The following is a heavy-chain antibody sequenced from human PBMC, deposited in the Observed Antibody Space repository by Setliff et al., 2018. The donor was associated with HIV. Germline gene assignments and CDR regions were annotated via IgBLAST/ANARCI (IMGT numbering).Heavy chain of an antibody. CDR2: ISGSSGSI. V-gene: IGHV3-23*01. D-gene: IGHD6-6*01. Sequence: PGGSLRLSCAASGFNFKNAWMTWVRQAPGRGLEWVSYISGSSGSIYHADSVKGRFTVSRDNSKNTLYLQMNSLRAEDTAVYYCAKDRNMYSSSSRYHYFDYWGRGALVTVSS. CDR1: GFNFKNAW. CDR3: AKDRNMYSSSSRYHYFDY. J-gene: IGHJ4*02.